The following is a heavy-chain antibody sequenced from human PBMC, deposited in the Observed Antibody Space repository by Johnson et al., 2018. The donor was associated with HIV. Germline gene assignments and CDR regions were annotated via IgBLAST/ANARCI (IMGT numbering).Heavy chain of an antibody. Sequence: DGSSTSYADSVKGRFTISRGNAKNTLYLQMNSLRAEDTAVYYCARGGKSYYGAFDIWGQGTMVTVSS. J-gene: IGHJ3*02. CDR2: DGSST. V-gene: IGHV3-74*01. CDR3: ARGGKSYYGAFDI. D-gene: IGHD3-10*01.